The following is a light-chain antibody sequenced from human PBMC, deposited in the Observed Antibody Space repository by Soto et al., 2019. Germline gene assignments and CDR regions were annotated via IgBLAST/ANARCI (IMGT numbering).Light chain of an antibody. CDR1: SSDVGGYDF. V-gene: IGLV2-8*01. CDR2: DVT. J-gene: IGLJ2*01. CDR3: SSYAGSSLSVA. Sequence: QSALTQPPSASGSPGQSVTISCTGASSDVGGYDFVSWYQQHPGKAPKLMIYDVTKRPSGVPDRFSGSKSGNTASLTVSGLQADDEADYYCSSYAGSSLSVAFGGGTKLTVL.